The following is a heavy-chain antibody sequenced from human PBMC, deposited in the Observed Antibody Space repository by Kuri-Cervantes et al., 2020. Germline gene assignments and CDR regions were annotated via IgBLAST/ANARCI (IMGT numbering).Heavy chain of an antibody. D-gene: IGHD6-19*01. CDR2: IYHSGST. Sequence: SCAVSGGSISSSNWWSWVRQPPGKGLEWIGEIYHSGSTNYNPSLKSRVTISVDKSKNQFSLRLSSVTAADTAVYYCARDPIPVPGRNFDYWGQGTLVTVSS. J-gene: IGHJ4*02. CDR1: GGSISSSNW. CDR3: ARDPIPVPGRNFDY. V-gene: IGHV4-4*02.